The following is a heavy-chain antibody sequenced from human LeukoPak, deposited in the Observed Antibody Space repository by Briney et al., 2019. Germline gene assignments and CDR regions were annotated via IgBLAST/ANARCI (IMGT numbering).Heavy chain of an antibody. CDR2: ISRDGSYT. CDR1: GFTLTNAW. CDR3: ARDRHKYNYDSGGYPPY. V-gene: IGHV3-74*01. J-gene: IGHJ4*02. D-gene: IGHD3-22*01. Sequence: PGGSLRLSCAASGFTLTNAWMNWVRQAPGKGLVWVSHISRDGSYTNYADSVKGRFTISRDNANNTLYLQMNSLRAEDTAVYYCARDRHKYNYDSGGYPPYWGQGTLVTVSS.